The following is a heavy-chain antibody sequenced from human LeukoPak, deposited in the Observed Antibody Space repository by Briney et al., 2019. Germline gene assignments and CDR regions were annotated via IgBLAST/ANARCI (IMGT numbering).Heavy chain of an antibody. CDR3: ARNPYGSGFEDY. CDR2: MSPNSGNT. D-gene: IGHD6-19*01. J-gene: IGHJ4*02. V-gene: IGHV1-8*01. CDR1: GYTFTSYD. Sequence: GASVKVSCKAYGYTFTSYDINWVRQATGQGLEWMGWMSPNSGNTGYAQKFQGRVTMTRNTSISTAYMELSSLTSEDTAVYYCARNPYGSGFEDYWGQGTLVTVSS.